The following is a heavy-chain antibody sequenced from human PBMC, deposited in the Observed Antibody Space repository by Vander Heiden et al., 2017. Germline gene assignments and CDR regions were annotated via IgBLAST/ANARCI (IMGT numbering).Heavy chain of an antibody. CDR1: GITFSDHY. CDR3: ARGPRDGYNSGFDF. CDR2: IRDKGNRYTT. V-gene: IGHV3-72*01. J-gene: IGHJ4*02. Sequence: EVHLVQSGGGLVQPGGSLRLSCVASGITFSDHYMDWVRQAPGKGLEWVGRIRDKGNRYTTKYAASLGDRFTISRDDLKNSIYLQMNSLDAEDTAVYYCARGPRDGYNSGFDFWGQGTLVTVSS. D-gene: IGHD5-12*01.